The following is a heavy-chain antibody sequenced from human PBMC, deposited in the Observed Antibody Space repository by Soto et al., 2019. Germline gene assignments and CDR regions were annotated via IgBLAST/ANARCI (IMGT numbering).Heavy chain of an antibody. J-gene: IGHJ3*02. Sequence: QVQLQESGPGLVKPSQTLSLTCTVSGGSISSGDYYWSWIRQPPGKGLEWIGYIYYSGSTYYNPSLKSRVTISVDTSKNQFSLKLSSVTAADTAVYYCARVGDDYVWGSYSAFDIWGQGTMVTVSS. V-gene: IGHV4-30-4*01. D-gene: IGHD3-16*01. CDR3: ARVGDDYVWGSYSAFDI. CDR1: GGSISSGDYY. CDR2: IYYSGST.